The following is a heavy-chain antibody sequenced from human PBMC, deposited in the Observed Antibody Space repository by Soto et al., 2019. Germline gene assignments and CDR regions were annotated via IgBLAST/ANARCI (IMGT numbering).Heavy chain of an antibody. CDR2: IYYSGST. CDR1: GGSISSSSYY. CDR3: ARQEDVVVVID. D-gene: IGHD3-22*01. V-gene: IGHV4-39*01. J-gene: IGHJ4*02. Sequence: PSETLSLTCTVSGGSISSSSYYWGWIRQPPGKGLEGIGSIYYSGSTYYNPSLKSRVTISVDTSKNQFSLKLSSVTAADTAVYYCARQEDVVVVIDWGQGTLVTVSS.